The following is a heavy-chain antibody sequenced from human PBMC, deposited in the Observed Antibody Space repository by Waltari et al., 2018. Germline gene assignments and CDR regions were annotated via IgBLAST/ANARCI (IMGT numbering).Heavy chain of an antibody. J-gene: IGHJ6*03. CDR3: ASGRGDFDYYYYMDV. D-gene: IGHD3-16*01. Sequence: QVQLVQSGAEVKKPGASVKVSCKASGYTFTSYAMHWMRQAPGQRLEWMGWINAGNGNTKYSQKFQGRVTITRDTSASTAYMELSSLRSEDTAVYYCASGRGDFDYYYYMDVWGKGTTVTVSS. CDR2: INAGNGNT. V-gene: IGHV1-3*01. CDR1: GYTFTSYA.